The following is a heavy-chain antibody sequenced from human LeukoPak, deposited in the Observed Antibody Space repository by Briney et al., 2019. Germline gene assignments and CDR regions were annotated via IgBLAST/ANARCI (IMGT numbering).Heavy chain of an antibody. CDR2: IIPIFGTA. D-gene: IGHD4-17*01. V-gene: IGHV1-69*05. J-gene: IGHJ6*03. Sequence: GASVKVSCKASGYTFTSYGISWVRQAPGQGLEWMGRIIPIFGTANYAQKFQGRVTITTDESTSTAYMELSSLRSEDTAVYYCARETVTTTRGPSTYYYYYMDVWGKGTTVTVSS. CDR3: ARETVTTTRGPSTYYYYYMDV. CDR1: GYTFTSYG.